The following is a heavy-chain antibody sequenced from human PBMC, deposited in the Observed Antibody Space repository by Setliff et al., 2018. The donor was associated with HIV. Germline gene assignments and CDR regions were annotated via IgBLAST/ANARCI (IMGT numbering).Heavy chain of an antibody. CDR3: ARRRGQKATGWYYFDF. D-gene: IGHD6-19*01. CDR1: GGSISSNW. J-gene: IGHJ4*02. Sequence: SETLSLTCAVSGGSISSNWWSWVRQSPGKGLEWIGEIYHSESTHYNPSLQSRVTISGDTSKNQFSLKVNSVTAADTAMYFCARRRGQKATGWYYFDFWGQGALVTVSS. V-gene: IGHV4-4*02. CDR2: IYHSEST.